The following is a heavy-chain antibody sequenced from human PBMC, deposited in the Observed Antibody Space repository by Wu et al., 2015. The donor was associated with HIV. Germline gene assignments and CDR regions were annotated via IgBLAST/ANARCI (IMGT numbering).Heavy chain of an antibody. CDR2: IIPIFTTA. V-gene: IGHV1-69*05. Sequence: QVQLVQSGAEVKKPGSSVKVSCKASGGTFSSYVISWVRQAPGQGLEWMGGIIPIFTTAHYAQKFQGRVTITTDDSTSTAYMELSSLRSEDTAVYYCARTIHGTYYYDSSGYLPMAHKHYYAMDVVGTERDHGPPSP. CDR1: GGTFSSYV. J-gene: IGHJ6*01. D-gene: IGHD3-22*01. CDR3: ARTIHGTYYYDSSGYLPMAHKHYYAMDV.